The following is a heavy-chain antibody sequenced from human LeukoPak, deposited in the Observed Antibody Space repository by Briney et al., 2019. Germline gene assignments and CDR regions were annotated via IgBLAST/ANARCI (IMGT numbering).Heavy chain of an antibody. CDR1: GGSISSSTYC. CDR2: IHDSGST. V-gene: IGHV4-39*01. CDR3: ARGTTPAAGAY. Sequence: PSETLSLTCTVSGGSISSSTYCWGWIRQSPGKGLEWIGSIHDSGSTNYNPSLKGRVTVSVDTSKNQFSLKLTSVTAADTAVYFCARGTTPAAGAYWGQGTLVTVSS. D-gene: IGHD1-7*01. J-gene: IGHJ4*02.